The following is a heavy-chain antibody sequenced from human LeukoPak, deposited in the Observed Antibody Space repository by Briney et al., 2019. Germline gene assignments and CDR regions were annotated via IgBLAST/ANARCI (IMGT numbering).Heavy chain of an antibody. CDR2: INPNSGGT. J-gene: IGHJ6*02. CDR1: GYTFTGYY. Sequence: ASVKVSCKASGYTFTGYYMHWVRQAPGQGLEWMGWINPNSGGTNYAQKFQGRVTMTRDTSISTAYMELSRLRSDDTAVYYCAREKYYYYYYGMDVWGQGTTVTVSS. CDR3: AREKYYYYYYGMDV. V-gene: IGHV1-2*02.